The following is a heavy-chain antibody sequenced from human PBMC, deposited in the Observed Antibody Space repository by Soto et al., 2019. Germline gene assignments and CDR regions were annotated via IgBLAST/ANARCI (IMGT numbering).Heavy chain of an antibody. CDR2: IYHSGST. CDR3: VRVPGP. CDR1: GGSISSGGYS. J-gene: IGHJ5*02. Sequence: SETLFLTCAVSGGSISSGGYSWSWIRQPPGKGLEWIGYIYHSGSTYYNPSLKSRVTISVDRSKNQFSLKLSSVTAADTAVYYCVRVPGPWGQGTLVTVSS. V-gene: IGHV4-30-2*01.